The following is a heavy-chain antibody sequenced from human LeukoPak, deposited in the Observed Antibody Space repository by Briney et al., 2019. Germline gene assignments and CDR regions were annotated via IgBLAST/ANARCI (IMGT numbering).Heavy chain of an antibody. D-gene: IGHD7-27*01. J-gene: IGHJ2*01. CDR2: IYHSGST. CDR1: GGSISSSNW. CDR3: ARANWGATRGPTRRYFDL. V-gene: IGHV4-4*02. Sequence: GTLSLTCAVSGGSISSSNWWSWVRQPPGKGLEWIGEIYHSGSTNYNPSLKSRVTISVDKSKNQFSLKLSSVTAADTAVYYCARANWGATRGPTRRYFDLWGRGTLVTVSS.